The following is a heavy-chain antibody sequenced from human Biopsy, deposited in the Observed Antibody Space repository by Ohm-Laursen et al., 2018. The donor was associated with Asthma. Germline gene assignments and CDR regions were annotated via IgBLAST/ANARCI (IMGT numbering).Heavy chain of an antibody. D-gene: IGHD2-15*01. Sequence: PSETLSLTCTVSGDSITSGGCCWNWIRQHPGKGLEWIGYIHHSGTSYFNPSLKSRVSFSRDTSKNQFSLRLSSVTAADTAMYYCARIPRRGGSYFVDYWGQGNLVTGSS. CDR1: GDSITSGGCC. J-gene: IGHJ4*02. CDR3: ARIPRRGGSYFVDY. CDR2: IHHSGTS. V-gene: IGHV4-31*03.